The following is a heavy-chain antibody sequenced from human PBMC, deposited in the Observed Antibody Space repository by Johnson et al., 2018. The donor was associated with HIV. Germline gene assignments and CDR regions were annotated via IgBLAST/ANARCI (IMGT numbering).Heavy chain of an antibody. V-gene: IGHV3-7*05. CDR3: VRKGDAFDI. J-gene: IGHJ3*02. CDR1: GFTFSSYW. Sequence: EVQLVESGGGLVQPGGSLRLSCAASGFTFSSYWMSWVRQAPGKGLEWVANIKQDGSEKYYVDSVKGRFTISRDNAKNSLYLQMTSLRAEDTAIYYCVRKGDAFDIWGQGTMATVSS. CDR2: IKQDGSEK.